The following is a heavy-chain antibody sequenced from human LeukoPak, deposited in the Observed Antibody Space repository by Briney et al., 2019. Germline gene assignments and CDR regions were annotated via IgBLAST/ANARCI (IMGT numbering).Heavy chain of an antibody. CDR1: GGSISSGGYY. Sequence: SQTLSLTCTVSGGSISSGGYYWSWIRQPPGKGLEWIGYIHHSGSIYYNPSLKSRVTISVDRSKNQFSLKLSSVTAADTAVYYCARASTAWDYYYYYMDVWGKGTTVTVSS. CDR2: IHHSGSI. D-gene: IGHD5/OR15-5a*01. J-gene: IGHJ6*03. CDR3: ARASTAWDYYYYYMDV. V-gene: IGHV4-30-2*01.